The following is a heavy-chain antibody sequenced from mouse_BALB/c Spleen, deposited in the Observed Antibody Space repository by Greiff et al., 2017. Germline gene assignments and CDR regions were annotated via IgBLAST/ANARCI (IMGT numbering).Heavy chain of an antibody. Sequence: EVQLVESGGGLVQPGGSLKLSCAASGFTFSSYGMSWVRQTPDKRLELVATINSNGGSTYYPDSVKGRFTISRDNAKNTLYLQMSSLKSEDTAMYCCARDRAWFAYWGQGTLVTVSA. CDR1: GFTFSSYG. V-gene: IGHV5-6-3*01. CDR3: ARDRAWFAY. J-gene: IGHJ3*01. CDR2: INSNGGST.